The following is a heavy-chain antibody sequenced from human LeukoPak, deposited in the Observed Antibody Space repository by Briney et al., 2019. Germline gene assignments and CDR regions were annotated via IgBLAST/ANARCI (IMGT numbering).Heavy chain of an antibody. J-gene: IGHJ6*04. CDR3: AELGITMIGGV. CDR1: GFTFSNYN. V-gene: IGHV3-30*04. CDR2: ISYAGSNK. Sequence: GGSLRLSCAASGFTFSNYNMHWVRQAPGKGLEWVAVISYAGSNKYYADSVKGRFTISRDNAKNSLYLQMNSLRAEDTAVYYCAELGITMIGGVWGKGTTVTISS. D-gene: IGHD3-10*02.